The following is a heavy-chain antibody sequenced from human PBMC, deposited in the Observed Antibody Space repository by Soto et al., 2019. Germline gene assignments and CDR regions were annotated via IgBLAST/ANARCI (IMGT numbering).Heavy chain of an antibody. CDR1: GFTFSSYW. CDR2: IKQDGSEK. J-gene: IGHJ4*02. V-gene: IGHV3-7*01. Sequence: PGGSLRLSCAASGFTFSSYWMSWVRQAPGKGLEWVANIKQDGSEKYYVDSVKGRSTISRDNAKNSLYLQMNSLRAEDTAVYYCARVWWIYDSSGYGFFDYWGQGTLVTVSS. CDR3: ARVWWIYDSSGYGFFDY. D-gene: IGHD3-22*01.